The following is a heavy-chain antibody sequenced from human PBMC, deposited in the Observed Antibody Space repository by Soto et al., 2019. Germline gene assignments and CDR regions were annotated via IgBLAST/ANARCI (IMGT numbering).Heavy chain of an antibody. J-gene: IGHJ5*02. CDR1: GGTFSSYA. Sequence: GASVKVSCKASGGTFSSYAISWVRQAPGQGLEWMGGIVPIFGTANYAQKFQGRVTITADESTSTAYMELSSLRSEDTAVYYCARELELHLNWFDPWRQGTLVTVSS. CDR3: ARELELHLNWFDP. D-gene: IGHD1-7*01. V-gene: IGHV1-69*13. CDR2: IVPIFGTA.